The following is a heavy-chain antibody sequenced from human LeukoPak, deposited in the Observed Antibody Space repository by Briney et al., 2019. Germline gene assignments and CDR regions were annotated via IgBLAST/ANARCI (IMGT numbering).Heavy chain of an antibody. CDR1: GYAFTSYA. D-gene: IGHD3-9*01. V-gene: IGHV1-3*01. CDR3: ARLSSDILTGYYFGYFDY. Sequence: GASVKVSCKASGYAFTSYAMHWVRQAPGQRLEWMGWINAGNGSTKYSQKFQGRVTITRDTSASTAYMKLSSLRSEDTAVYYCARLSSDILTGYYFGYFDYWGQGTLVTVSS. CDR2: INAGNGST. J-gene: IGHJ4*02.